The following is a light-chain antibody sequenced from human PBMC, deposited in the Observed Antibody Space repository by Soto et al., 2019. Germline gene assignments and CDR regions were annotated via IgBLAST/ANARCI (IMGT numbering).Light chain of an antibody. CDR2: AAS. CDR3: QQLNSYPTWT. CDR1: QGISSY. J-gene: IGKJ1*01. Sequence: DIQLTQSPSFLSASVGDRVTITCRASQGISSYLAWYLQKPGKAPKLLIYAASTLQSGVPSRFSGSGSGTEFTLTISSLQPEDFATYYCQQLNSYPTWTFGQGTKVEIK. V-gene: IGKV1-9*01.